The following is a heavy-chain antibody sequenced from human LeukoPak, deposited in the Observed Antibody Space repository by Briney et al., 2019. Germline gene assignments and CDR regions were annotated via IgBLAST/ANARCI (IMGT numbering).Heavy chain of an antibody. D-gene: IGHD2-2*01. CDR1: GYTFTSYY. CDR2: INPSGGST. CDR3: ARDIVVVPAARYAFDI. J-gene: IGHJ3*02. V-gene: IGHV1-46*01. Sequence: GASVKVSCKASGYTFTSYYMHWVRQAPGQGLEWMGIINPSGGSTIYAQKFQGRVTMTRDTSTSTVYMELSSLRSEDTAVYYCARDIVVVPAARYAFDIWGQGTMVTVSS.